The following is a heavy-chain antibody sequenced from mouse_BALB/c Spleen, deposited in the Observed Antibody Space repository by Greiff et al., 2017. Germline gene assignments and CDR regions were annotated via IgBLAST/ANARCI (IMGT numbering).Heavy chain of an antibody. V-gene: IGHV14-1*02. J-gene: IGHJ2*01. CDR3: ARLDGYQYYFDY. Sequence: EVQLQQSGAELVRPGALVKLSCKASGFNIKDYYMHWVKQRPEQGLEWIGWIDPENGNTIYDPKFQGKASITADTSSNTAYLQLSSLTSEDTAVYYCARLDGYQYYFDYWGQGTTLTVSS. CDR1: GFNIKDYY. D-gene: IGHD2-3*01. CDR2: IDPENGNT.